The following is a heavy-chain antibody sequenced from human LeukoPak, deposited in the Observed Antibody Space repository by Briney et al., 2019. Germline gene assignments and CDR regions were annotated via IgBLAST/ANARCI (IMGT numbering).Heavy chain of an antibody. CDR1: GYTFTGYY. Sequence: ASVKVSCKSFGYTFTGYYIHWVRQALGQGLEWMGWINPESGATDYAQKFQGRVTMTRDTSISTAYMDLTSLRSDDTAVYYCARGLYLSDSSGYYSYWGQGTLVTVSS. CDR3: ARGLYLSDSSGYYSY. CDR2: INPESGAT. J-gene: IGHJ4*02. D-gene: IGHD3-22*01. V-gene: IGHV1-2*02.